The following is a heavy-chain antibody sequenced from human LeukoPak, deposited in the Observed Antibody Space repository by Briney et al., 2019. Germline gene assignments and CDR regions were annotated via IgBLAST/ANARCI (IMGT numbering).Heavy chain of an antibody. CDR1: GFTFSSYS. CDR2: ISGSGGST. CDR3: AKDRIAANDY. Sequence: PGGSLRLSCAASGFTFSSYSMNWVRQAPGKGLEWVSAISGSGGSTYYADSVKGRFTISRDNSKNTLYLQMNSLRAEDTAVYYCAKDRIAANDYWGQGTLVTVSS. J-gene: IGHJ4*02. D-gene: IGHD6-6*01. V-gene: IGHV3-23*01.